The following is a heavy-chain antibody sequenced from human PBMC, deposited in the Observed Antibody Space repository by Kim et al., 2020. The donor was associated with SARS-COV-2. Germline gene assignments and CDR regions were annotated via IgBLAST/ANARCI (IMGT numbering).Heavy chain of an antibody. V-gene: IGHV3-72*01. Sequence: GGSLRLSCAASGFTFSDHYMDWVRQAPGKGLEWVGRTRNKANGYTTEYAASVRGRCTISRDDSKNSLFLQMSSLIAEDTAVYFCARAGSATMRYYYGLDVWGQGTTVTVSS. CDR3: ARAGSATMRYYYGLDV. J-gene: IGHJ6*02. CDR2: TRNKANGYTT. D-gene: IGHD3-10*01. CDR1: GFTFSDHY.